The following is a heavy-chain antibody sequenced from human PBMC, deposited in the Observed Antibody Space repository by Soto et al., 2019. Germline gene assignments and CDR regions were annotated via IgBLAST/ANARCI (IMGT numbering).Heavy chain of an antibody. CDR1: GFTFSSYG. J-gene: IGHJ6*02. CDR2: IWYDGSNK. CDR3: ARDLGWELLSYYGMDV. V-gene: IGHV3-33*01. D-gene: IGHD1-26*01. Sequence: VQLVESGGGVVQPGRSLRLSCAASGFTFSSYGMHWVRQAPGKGLEWVAVIWYDGSNKYYADSVKGRFTISRDNSKNTLYLQMNSLRAEDTAVYYCARDLGWELLSYYGMDVWGQGTTVTVSS.